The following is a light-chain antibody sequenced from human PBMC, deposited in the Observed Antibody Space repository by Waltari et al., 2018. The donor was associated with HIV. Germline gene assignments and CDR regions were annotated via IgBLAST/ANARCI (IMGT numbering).Light chain of an antibody. J-gene: IGLJ2*01. V-gene: IGLV2-14*01. CDR2: EVT. Sequence: ASVSGSPGQSITISCTGSSSDVGGYNYVSWYQQHPGKAPKLMIYEVTNRPSGVSYRFSGSKSGNTASLTISGLQVEDEADYYCSSYTRTGTVVFGGGTKLTVL. CDR3: SSYTRTGTVV. CDR1: SSDVGGYNY.